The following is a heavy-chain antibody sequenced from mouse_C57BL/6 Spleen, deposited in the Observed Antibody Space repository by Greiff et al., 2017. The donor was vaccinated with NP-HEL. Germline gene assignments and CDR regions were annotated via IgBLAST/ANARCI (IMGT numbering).Heavy chain of an antibody. J-gene: IGHJ2*01. D-gene: IGHD1-1*01. CDR2: IDPSDSYT. CDR1: GYTFTSYW. Sequence: QVQLQQPGAELVKPGASVKLSCKASGYTFTSYWMQWVKQRPGQGLEWIGEIDPSDSYTNYNQKFKGKATLTVDTSSNTAYMQLSSLTSEDSAVYYCAPYYYGSSQYYFDYWGQGTTLTVSS. CDR3: APYYYGSSQYYFDY. V-gene: IGHV1-50*01.